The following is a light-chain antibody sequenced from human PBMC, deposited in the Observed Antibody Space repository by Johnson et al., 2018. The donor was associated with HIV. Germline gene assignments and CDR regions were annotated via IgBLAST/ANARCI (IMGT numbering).Light chain of an antibody. Sequence: QSVLTQPPSVSAAPGQKVTISCSGSSSNIGNNYVSWYQQLPGTAPKLLIYDNNKRPSGIPDRFSGSKYATSATLVITGLQPGDEADYYCGTWNSSLSVLYVFGTGTTVTVL. J-gene: IGLJ1*01. CDR2: DNN. CDR3: GTWNSSLSVLYV. V-gene: IGLV1-51*01. CDR1: SSNIGNNY.